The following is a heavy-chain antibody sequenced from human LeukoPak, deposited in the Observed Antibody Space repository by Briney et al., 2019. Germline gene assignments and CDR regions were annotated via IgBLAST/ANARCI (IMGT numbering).Heavy chain of an antibody. CDR3: AREIRPVVTIFGVVPTPLYYYYGMDV. Sequence: ASVKVSCKASGYTFTNYAMNWVRQAPGQGLEWMGWINTNTGNPTYAQGFTGRFVFSLDTPVSTAYLQISSLKAEDTAVYYCAREIRPVVTIFGVVPTPLYYYYGMDVRGQGTTVTVSS. J-gene: IGHJ6*02. V-gene: IGHV7-4-1*02. CDR2: INTNTGNP. CDR1: GYTFTNYA. D-gene: IGHD3-3*01.